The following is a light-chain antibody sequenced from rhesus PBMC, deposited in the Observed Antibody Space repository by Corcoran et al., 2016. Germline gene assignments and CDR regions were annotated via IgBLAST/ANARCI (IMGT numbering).Light chain of an antibody. Sequence: DIQMTQSPSSLSASVGDRVTITCRASQGITNDLALYQQKPGETPKLLIYEASSLQSGIPYRFSGSGTGTDFTLTISSLQSEDFATYYCQHYYSTPYSFGQGTKVEIK. V-gene: IGKV1-25*01. CDR3: QHYYSTPYS. J-gene: IGKJ2*01. CDR1: QGITND. CDR2: EAS.